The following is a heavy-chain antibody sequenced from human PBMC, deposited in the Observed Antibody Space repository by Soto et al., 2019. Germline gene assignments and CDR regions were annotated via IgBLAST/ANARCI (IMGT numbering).Heavy chain of an antibody. J-gene: IGHJ4*02. CDR1: GGSISSGGYS. V-gene: IGHV4-30-2*01. CDR2: IYHSGST. D-gene: IGHD3-3*01. CDR3: ARARFGLRFLEWSEYYFDY. Sequence: PSETLSLTCAVSGGSISSGGYSWSWIRQPPGKGLEWIGYIYHSGSTYYNPSLKGRVTISVDRSKNQFSLKLSSVTAADTAVYYCARARFGLRFLEWSEYYFDYWGQGTLVTVSS.